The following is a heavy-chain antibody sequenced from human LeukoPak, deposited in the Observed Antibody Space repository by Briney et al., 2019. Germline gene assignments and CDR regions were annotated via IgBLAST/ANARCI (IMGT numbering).Heavy chain of an antibody. J-gene: IGHJ3*02. CDR3: ARDQGYGDYRGDAFDI. D-gene: IGHD4-17*01. Sequence: SETLSLTCTVSGGSISSYYWSWIRQPPGKGLEWIGYIYYSGSTNYNPSLKSRVTISVDTSKNQFSLKLSSVTAADTAVYYCARDQGYGDYRGDAFDIWGQGTMVTVSS. V-gene: IGHV4-59*01. CDR2: IYYSGST. CDR1: GGSISSYY.